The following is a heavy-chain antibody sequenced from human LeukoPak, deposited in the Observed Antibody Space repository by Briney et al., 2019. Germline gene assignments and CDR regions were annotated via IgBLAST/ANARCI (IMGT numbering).Heavy chain of an antibody. J-gene: IGHJ4*02. CDR1: GFTFDDYA. V-gene: IGHV3-9*01. CDR2: ISWNNCSI. CDR3: AKDTGRTYYYDSSGFFDY. D-gene: IGHD3-22*01. Sequence: GRSLRLSCAASGFTFDDYAMHWVRQAPGKGLEWVSGISWNNCSIGYADSVKGRFTISRENAKNSLYLQMNSLRAEDTALYYCAKDTGRTYYYDSSGFFDYWGQGTLVTVSS.